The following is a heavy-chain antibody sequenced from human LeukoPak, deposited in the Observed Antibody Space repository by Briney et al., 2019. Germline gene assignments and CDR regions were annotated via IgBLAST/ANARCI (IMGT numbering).Heavy chain of an antibody. CDR1: GFTFNNYA. CDR2: ISRDGTVQ. V-gene: IGHV3-30*04. J-gene: IGHJ5*02. Sequence: GRSLRLSCAASGFTFNNYAMHWVRQAPGGGLEWVAVISRDGTVQYYADSVKGRFTISRDNAKNSLYLQLNSLRAEDTAVYYCARSLVVGATYPYHWGQGTLVTVSS. CDR3: ARSLVVGATYPYH. D-gene: IGHD1-26*01.